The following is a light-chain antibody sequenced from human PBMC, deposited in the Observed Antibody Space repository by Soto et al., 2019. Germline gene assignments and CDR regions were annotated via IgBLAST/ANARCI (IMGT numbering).Light chain of an antibody. J-gene: IGLJ1*01. CDR3: CSYTSSTNYV. V-gene: IGLV2-14*01. CDR1: SSDISIYNY. Sequence: QSALTQPASVSGSPGQSITISCTGTSSDISIYNYVSWYQQHPGKAPKLIIYEVSNRPSGISNRFSGAKSGNTASLTISGVQVEDEADYYCCSYTSSTNYVFGAGTKVTV. CDR2: EVS.